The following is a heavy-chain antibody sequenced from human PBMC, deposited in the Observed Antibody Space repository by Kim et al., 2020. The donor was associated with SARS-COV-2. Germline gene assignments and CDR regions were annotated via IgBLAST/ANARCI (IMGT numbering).Heavy chain of an antibody. D-gene: IGHD1-26*01. J-gene: IGHJ6*02. V-gene: IGHV3-30*07. CDR3: ARDRLVGATSYGMDV. Sequence: AACVKDRFTISRDNSKNTLYLQMNSLRAEDTAVYYCARDRLVGATSYGMDVWGQGTTVTVSS.